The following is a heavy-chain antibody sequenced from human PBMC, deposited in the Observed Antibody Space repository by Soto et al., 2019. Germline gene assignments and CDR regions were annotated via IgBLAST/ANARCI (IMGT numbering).Heavy chain of an antibody. D-gene: IGHD6-6*01. V-gene: IGHV4-34*01. CDR1: GGSFSGYY. Sequence: QVQLQQWGAGLLKPSETLSLTCAVYGGSFSGYYWSWMRQPPGKGLEWIREINHRGSTNYNPSLKSQVTMSVDTAKIQFFLKLSSVTAAYKAVYVYARVTYSRSSRTYCYCDLWGRGTLVTVSS. CDR3: ARVTYSRSSRTYCYCDL. CDR2: INHRGST. J-gene: IGHJ2*01.